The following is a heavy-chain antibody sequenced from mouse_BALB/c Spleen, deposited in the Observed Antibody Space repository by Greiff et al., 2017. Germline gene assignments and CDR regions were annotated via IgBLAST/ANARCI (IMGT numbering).Heavy chain of an antibody. Sequence: VQGVESGPELVRPGVSVKISCKGSGYTFTDYAMHWVKQSHAKSLEWIGVISTYYGNTNYNQKFKGKATMTVDKSSSTAYMELARLTSEDSAIYYCAREEGSYYYGSSYFDYWGQGTTLTVSS. CDR3: AREEGSYYYGSSYFDY. CDR2: ISTYYGNT. CDR1: GYTFTDYA. V-gene: IGHV1-67*01. D-gene: IGHD1-1*01. J-gene: IGHJ2*01.